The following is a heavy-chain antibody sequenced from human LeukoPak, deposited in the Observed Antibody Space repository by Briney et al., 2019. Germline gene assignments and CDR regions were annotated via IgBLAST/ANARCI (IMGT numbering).Heavy chain of an antibody. V-gene: IGHV4-59*01. CDR3: ARWYCSTTTCYYLDH. D-gene: IGHD2-2*01. CDR2: VYYSGNT. Sequence: SETLSLTCAVYGGSFSSYYWSWIRQPPGRGLEYIGHVYYSGNTDYNPSLKSRVTMSVDTSKNQFSLRLNSVTAADTAVYYCARWYCSTTTCYYLDHWGQGTLVTVSS. CDR1: GGSFSSYY. J-gene: IGHJ4*02.